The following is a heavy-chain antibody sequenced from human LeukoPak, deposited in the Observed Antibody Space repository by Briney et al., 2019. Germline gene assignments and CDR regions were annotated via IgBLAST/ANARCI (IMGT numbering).Heavy chain of an antibody. V-gene: IGHV3-48*03. CDR2: ISSSGSTI. J-gene: IGHJ4*02. D-gene: IGHD3-10*01. Sequence: GGSLRLSYAASGFTFSSYEMNWVRQAPGKGLEWVSYISSSGSTIYYADSVKGRFTMSRDNAKNSLYLQMNSLRAEDTAVYYCARDRGSSMVRGVLDYWGQGTLVTVSS. CDR1: GFTFSSYE. CDR3: ARDRGSSMVRGVLDY.